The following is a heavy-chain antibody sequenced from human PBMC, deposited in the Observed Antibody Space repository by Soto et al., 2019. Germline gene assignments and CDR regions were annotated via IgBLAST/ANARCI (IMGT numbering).Heavy chain of an antibody. CDR2: IYHSGST. CDR1: SGSISSSNW. D-gene: IGHD1-26*01. J-gene: IGHJ5*02. Sequence: SETLSLTCAVSSGSISSSNWWSWVRQPPGKGLEWIGEIYHSGSTNYNPSLKSRVTISVDKSKNQSSLKLSSVTAADTAVYYCARDVELNWFDPWGQGTLVTVSS. CDR3: ARDVELNWFDP. V-gene: IGHV4-4*02.